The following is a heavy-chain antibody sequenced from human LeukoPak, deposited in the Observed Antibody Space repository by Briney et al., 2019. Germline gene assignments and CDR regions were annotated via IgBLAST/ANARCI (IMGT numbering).Heavy chain of an antibody. CDR2: IFGSGGSP. CDR3: AKDGYFHDSSGYSYFDY. J-gene: IGHJ4*02. D-gene: IGHD3-22*01. V-gene: IGHV3-23*01. CDR1: GFTFGSHA. Sequence: PGGSLRLSCEASGFTFGSHAMYWVRQAPGKGLEWVAGIFGSGGSPHYADPVKGRFTISRDNAKKTLFLQMRSLRAEDTALYYCAKDGYFHDSSGYSYFDYWGQGILVSVSS.